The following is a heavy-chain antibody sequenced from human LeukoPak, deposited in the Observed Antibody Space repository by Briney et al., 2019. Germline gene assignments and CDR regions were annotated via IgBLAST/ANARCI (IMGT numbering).Heavy chain of an antibody. V-gene: IGHV1-2*02. CDR2: INPDSGDT. Sequence: ASVKVSCKASGYTFTGYYMYWVRQAPGQGLEWMGWINPDSGDTNFAQKFQGRVTMTRDTSISTAYMELSSLTSDDTAIYYCARERINSGSYSGALDYWGQGTLVTVSS. CDR1: GYTFTGYY. J-gene: IGHJ4*02. D-gene: IGHD1-26*01. CDR3: ARERINSGSYSGALDY.